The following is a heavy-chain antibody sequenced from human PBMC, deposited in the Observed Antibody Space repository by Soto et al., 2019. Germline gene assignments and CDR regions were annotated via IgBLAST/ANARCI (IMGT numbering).Heavy chain of an antibody. J-gene: IGHJ6*02. CDR3: ATLGAVAGTRYYYYGMDV. V-gene: IGHV1-18*01. D-gene: IGHD6-19*01. Sequence: ASVKVSCKASGYTFTSYGISWVRQAPGQGLEWMGWISAYNGNTNYAQKLQGRVTMTTDTSTSTAYMELRSLRSDDTAVHYCATLGAVAGTRYYYYGMDVWGQGTTVTVSS. CDR2: ISAYNGNT. CDR1: GYTFTSYG.